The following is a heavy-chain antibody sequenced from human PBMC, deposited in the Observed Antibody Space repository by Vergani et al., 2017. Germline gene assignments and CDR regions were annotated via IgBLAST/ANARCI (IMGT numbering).Heavy chain of an antibody. D-gene: IGHD6-6*01. Sequence: EVQLVESGGGLVQPGGSLRLSCAASGFTVSSNYMSWVRQAPGKGLEWVSVIYSGGSTYYADSGKGRFTISRDNSKNTLYLQMNSLRAEDTAVYYCARDSPEIDSSSFLVWGQGTLVTVSS. CDR2: IYSGGST. CDR1: GFTVSSNY. V-gene: IGHV3-66*01. J-gene: IGHJ4*02. CDR3: ARDSPEIDSSSFLV.